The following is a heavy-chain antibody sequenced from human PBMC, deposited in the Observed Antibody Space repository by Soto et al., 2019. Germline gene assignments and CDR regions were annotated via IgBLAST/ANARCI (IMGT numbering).Heavy chain of an antibody. D-gene: IGHD5-12*01. Sequence: QVQLVESGGGVVQPGRSLRLSCAASGFTFSSYGMHRVRQAPGKGLEWVAVISYDGSNKYYADSVKGRFTISRDNSKNTLYLQMNSLRAEDTAVYYCAKDRGWLQLFGWFDPWGQGTLVTVSS. V-gene: IGHV3-30*18. CDR3: AKDRGWLQLFGWFDP. CDR1: GFTFSSYG. CDR2: ISYDGSNK. J-gene: IGHJ5*02.